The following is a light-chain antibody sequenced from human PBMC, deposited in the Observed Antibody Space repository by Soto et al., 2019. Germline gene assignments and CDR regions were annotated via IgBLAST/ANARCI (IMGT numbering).Light chain of an antibody. CDR2: GAS. CDR3: QQYGSSPLT. CDR1: QSVSSSY. V-gene: IGKV3-20*01. J-gene: IGKJ4*01. Sequence: EIGLTQSPGTLSLSPGERATLSCTASQSVSSSYLAWYQQKPGQAPRLLIYGASSRATGIPDRVSGSGSGTDFTLTISRLEPEDCAVYYCQQYGSSPLTFGGGTKVEIK.